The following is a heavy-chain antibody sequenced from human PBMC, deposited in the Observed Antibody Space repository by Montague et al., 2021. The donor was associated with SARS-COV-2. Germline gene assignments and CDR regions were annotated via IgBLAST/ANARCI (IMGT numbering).Heavy chain of an antibody. J-gene: IGHJ4*03. V-gene: IGHV4-31*03. D-gene: IGHD6-19*01. Sequence: TLSLTCTVSGGSINSGNYYWSWIRQHPGKGLEWIGYIHYSGSAYYSPSLRSRLTISMDTSKKQLSLTVNSVTAADTAVYYCARGSGSLDPPDLGGQGTLVTVSS. CDR3: ARGSGSLDPPDL. CDR2: IHYSGSA. CDR1: GGSINSGNYY.